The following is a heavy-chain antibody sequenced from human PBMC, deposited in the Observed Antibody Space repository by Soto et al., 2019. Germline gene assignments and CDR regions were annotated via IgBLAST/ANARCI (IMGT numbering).Heavy chain of an antibody. CDR1: GGTFSSYA. Sequence: QVQLVQSGAEVKKPGSSVKVSCKASGGTFSSYAISWVRQAPGQGLEWMGGIIPIFGTANYAQKFQGRVTIPADESTSTAYRELSSLRSEDTAVYYCARGRLGYCSGGSCYNRAWFDPWGQGTLVTVSS. V-gene: IGHV1-69*01. D-gene: IGHD2-15*01. CDR2: IIPIFGTA. J-gene: IGHJ5*02. CDR3: ARGRLGYCSGGSCYNRAWFDP.